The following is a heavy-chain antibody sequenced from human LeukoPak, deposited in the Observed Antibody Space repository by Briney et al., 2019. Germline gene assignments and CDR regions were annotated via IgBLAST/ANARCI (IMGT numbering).Heavy chain of an antibody. CDR3: ARRAIHQTYYYGSGSYYFRYYFDY. CDR1: GGSFSGYY. V-gene: IGHV4-34*01. CDR2: INHSGST. D-gene: IGHD3-10*01. J-gene: IGHJ4*02. Sequence: PSETLSLTCAVYGGSFSGYYWSWIRQPPGKGLEWIGEINHSGSTNYNPSLKSRVTISVDTSKNQFSLKLSSVTAADTAVYYCARRAIHQTYYYGSGSYYFRYYFDYWGQGTLVTVSS.